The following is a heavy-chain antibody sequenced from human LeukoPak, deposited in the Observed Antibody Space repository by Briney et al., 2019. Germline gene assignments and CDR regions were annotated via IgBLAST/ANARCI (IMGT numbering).Heavy chain of an antibody. CDR2: IWYDGSNK. V-gene: IGHV3-33*01. CDR1: GFTFSSYG. CDR3: ARDPQYCSSTSCYPNNWFDP. Sequence: GGSLRLSCAASGFTFSSYGMYWVRQAPGKGLEWVAVIWYDGSNKYYADSVKGRFTISRDNSKNTLYLQMNSLRAEDTAVYYCARDPQYCSSTSCYPNNWFDPWGQGTLVTVSS. J-gene: IGHJ5*02. D-gene: IGHD2-2*01.